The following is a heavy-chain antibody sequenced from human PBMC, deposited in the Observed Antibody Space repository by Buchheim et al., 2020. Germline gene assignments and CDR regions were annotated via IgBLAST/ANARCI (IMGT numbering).Heavy chain of an antibody. J-gene: IGHJ4*02. D-gene: IGHD1-26*01. CDR2: IRSKAYGGTT. Sequence: EVQLVESGGGLVQPGRSLRLSCTASGFTFGDYAMSWVRQAPGKGLEWVGFIRSKAYGGTTEYAASVKGRFTISRDDSKSIAYLQMNSLKTEDTAVYYCTREKKRRGSYSTFDYWGQGTL. CDR3: TREKKRRGSYSTFDY. CDR1: GFTFGDYA. V-gene: IGHV3-49*04.